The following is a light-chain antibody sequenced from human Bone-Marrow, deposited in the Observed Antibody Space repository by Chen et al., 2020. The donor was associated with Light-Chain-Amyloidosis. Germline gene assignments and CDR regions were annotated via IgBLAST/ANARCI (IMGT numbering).Light chain of an antibody. CDR2: DVS. CDR3: NSYTSSGTYV. V-gene: IGLV2-14*03. CDR1: SSDVGGYKY. Sequence: QSALTPPASVSGSPGQSITISCTGTSSDVGGYKYVSWFQQHPGKGPKLMIFDVSNRPSGVSNRFSGSKSGNTASLTISGLQAEDEADYYCNSYTSSGTYVFGTGTKVTVL. J-gene: IGLJ1*01.